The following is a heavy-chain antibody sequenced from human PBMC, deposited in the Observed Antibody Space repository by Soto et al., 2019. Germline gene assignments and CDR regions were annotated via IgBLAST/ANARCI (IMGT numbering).Heavy chain of an antibody. CDR2: ITFSGNTV. CDR1: GFTFSDSY. Sequence: GGSLRLSCAASGFTFSDSYMSWIRQAPGKGLEWISYITFSGNTVYYADSLKGRFTISRDNAKSSLYLQMNRLRAEDTAVYYCARVSWREKYGMDVWGQVTTVTVSS. V-gene: IGHV3-11*01. CDR3: ARVSWREKYGMDV. J-gene: IGHJ6*02.